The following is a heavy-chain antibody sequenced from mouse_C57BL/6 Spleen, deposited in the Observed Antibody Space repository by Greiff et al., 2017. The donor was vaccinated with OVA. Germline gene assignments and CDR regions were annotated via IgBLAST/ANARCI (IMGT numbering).Heavy chain of an antibody. J-gene: IGHJ1*03. CDR3: ARNYGSPHWYFDV. Sequence: VKVVESGAELVRPGASVKLSCKASGYTFTDYYINWVKQRPGQGLEWIARIYPGSGNTYYNEKFKGKATLTAEKSSSTAYMQLSSLTSEDSAVYVCARNYGSPHWYFDVWGTGTTVTVSA. CDR2: IYPGSGNT. D-gene: IGHD1-1*01. V-gene: IGHV1-76*01. CDR1: GYTFTDYY.